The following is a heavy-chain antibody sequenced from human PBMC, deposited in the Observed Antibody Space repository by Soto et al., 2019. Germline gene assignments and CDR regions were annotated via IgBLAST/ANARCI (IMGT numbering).Heavy chain of an antibody. V-gene: IGHV4-30-4*01. CDR1: GGSISSVDYY. CDR3: ASIYGSGRNGY. Sequence: PSETLSLTCTVSGGSISSVDYYWSWIRQPPGKGLEWIGYIYYSGSTYYNPSLKSRVTISVDTSKNQFSLKLSSVTAADTAVYYCASIYGSGRNGYWGQGTLVTVSS. D-gene: IGHD3-10*01. J-gene: IGHJ4*02. CDR2: IYYSGST.